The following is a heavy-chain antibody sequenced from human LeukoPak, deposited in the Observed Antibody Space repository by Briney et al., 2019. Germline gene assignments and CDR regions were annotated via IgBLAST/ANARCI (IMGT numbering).Heavy chain of an antibody. J-gene: IGHJ1*01. D-gene: IGHD3-22*01. CDR3: ARGPGLVVVGTEYFQH. V-gene: IGHV3-66*02. CDR2: IYSGGST. Sequence: GGSLRLSYAASGFTVSSNYMSWVRQAPGKGLEWVSVIYSGGSTYYADSVKGRFTISRDNSKNTLYLQMNSLRAEDTAVYYCARGPGLVVVGTEYFQHWGQGTLVTVSS. CDR1: GFTVSSNY.